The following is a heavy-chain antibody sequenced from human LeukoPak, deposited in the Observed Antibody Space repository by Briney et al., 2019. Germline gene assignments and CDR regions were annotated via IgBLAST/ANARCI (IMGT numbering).Heavy chain of an antibody. CDR2: INQDGSEK. CDR3: ARDRITDFWSGYYTNYFDY. V-gene: IGHV3-7*01. J-gene: IGHJ4*02. D-gene: IGHD3-3*01. CDR1: GFTFTTNW. Sequence: GGPLRLSCAASGFTFTTNWMTWVRQAPGKGLEWVATINQDGSEKYYVDSVKGRFTISRDNAKNSLFLQMNSLRAEDTAVYYCARDRITDFWSGYYTNYFDYWGQGTLVTVSS.